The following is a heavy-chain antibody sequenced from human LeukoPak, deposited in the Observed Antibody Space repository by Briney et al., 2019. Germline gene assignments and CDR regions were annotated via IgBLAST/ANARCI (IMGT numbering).Heavy chain of an antibody. Sequence: PGGSLRLSCAASGFTFSSYSMNWVRQAPGKGLEWVSSISSSSSYIYYADSVKGRFTISRDNAKNSLYLQMNSLRAEDTAVYYCASSLIHTAMVTTLREHWGQGTLVTVSS. CDR1: GFTFSSYS. CDR2: ISSSSSYI. D-gene: IGHD5-18*01. V-gene: IGHV3-21*01. J-gene: IGHJ4*02. CDR3: ASSLIHTAMVTTLREH.